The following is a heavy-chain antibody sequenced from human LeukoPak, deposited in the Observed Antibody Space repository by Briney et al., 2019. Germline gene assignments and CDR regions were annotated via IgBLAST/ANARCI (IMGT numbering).Heavy chain of an antibody. D-gene: IGHD2-15*01. V-gene: IGHV4-30-2*01. CDR1: GGSISSGGYS. CDR2: IYHSGST. Sequence: SETLSLTCAVSGGSISSGGYSWSWIRQPPGKGLEWIGYIYHSGSTYYNPSLRSRVTISVDRSKNQFSLKLSSVTAADTAVYYCARDPADGYCSGGSCWGQGTLVTXSS. CDR3: ARDPADGYCSGGSC. J-gene: IGHJ4*02.